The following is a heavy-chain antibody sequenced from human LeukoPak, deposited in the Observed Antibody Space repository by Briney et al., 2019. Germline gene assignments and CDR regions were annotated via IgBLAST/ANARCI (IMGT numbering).Heavy chain of an antibody. J-gene: IGHJ4*02. D-gene: IGHD4-11*01. CDR2: IKQDGGEK. CDR3: AREDHSNYNY. V-gene: IGHV3-7*01. Sequence: GGSLRLSCAASGFTVNSKYMSWVRQAPGTGLEWVANIKQDGGEKFYVDSVKGRFTISRDNAKNSLYLQMNSLRAEDTAVYYCAREDHSNYNYWGQGTLVTVSS. CDR1: GFTVNSKY.